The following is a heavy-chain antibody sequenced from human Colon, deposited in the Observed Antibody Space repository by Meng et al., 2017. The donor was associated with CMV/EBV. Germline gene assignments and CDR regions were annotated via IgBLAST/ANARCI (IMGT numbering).Heavy chain of an antibody. V-gene: IGHV3-13*01. D-gene: IGHD1-26*01. J-gene: IGHJ6*02. CDR2: IGTAGDT. Sequence: GESLKISCAASGFTFSSYDMHWVRQATGKGLEWVSAIGTAGDTYYPGSVKGRFTISRENAKNSLYLQMNSLRAGDTAVYYCARAPGGGCIVGATDYYYGMDVWGQGTTVTVSS. CDR3: ARAPGGGCIVGATDYYYGMDV. CDR1: GFTFSSYD.